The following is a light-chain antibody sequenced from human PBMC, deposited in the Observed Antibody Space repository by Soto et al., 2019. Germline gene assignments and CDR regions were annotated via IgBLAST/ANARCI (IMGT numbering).Light chain of an antibody. J-gene: IGLJ1*01. CDR1: PNDIGTYDY. V-gene: IGLV2-14*01. CDR3: AAWDNGLSGYV. Sequence: QSVLTQPTSVSGSPGQSIAISCTGNPNDIGTYDYVSWYQQHPGKAPRLLIFGVRNRPPGISSRFSGSKSGTSASLAISGLRSEDEADYYCAAWDNGLSGYVFGTGTKVTVL. CDR2: GVR.